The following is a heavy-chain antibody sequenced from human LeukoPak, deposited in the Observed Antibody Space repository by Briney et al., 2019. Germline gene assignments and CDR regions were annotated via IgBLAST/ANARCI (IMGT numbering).Heavy chain of an antibody. CDR1: GGSINSGTYY. Sequence: PSQTLFLTCTVSGGSINSGTYYWGWIRQSAVKGLEWIGRIYSSGSTNYNPSLKSPFTMSVDTSKNQFPLKLSSVTAADAAVYYCARGVTTYWAFDVWGQGTMVTVSS. V-gene: IGHV4-61*02. CDR2: IYSSGST. J-gene: IGHJ3*01. D-gene: IGHD4-17*01. CDR3: ARGVTTYWAFDV.